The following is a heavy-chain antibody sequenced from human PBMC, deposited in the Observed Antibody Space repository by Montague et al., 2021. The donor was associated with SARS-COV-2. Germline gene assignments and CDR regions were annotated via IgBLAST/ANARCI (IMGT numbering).Heavy chain of an antibody. J-gene: IGHJ6*02. V-gene: IGHV4-34*01. D-gene: IGHD2/OR15-2a*01. CDR2: INNRGSV. CDR3: ARERWNIVIVPPVEYGMDV. Sequence: ETLSLTCAVYGGSFSGSYWTWIRQSPGKGLEWIGEINNRGSVNYSPSLKSRVTISVDTSRNQFSLKVTSVTAADTAVYYCARERWNIVIVPPVEYGMDVWGQGTTVTVSS. CDR1: GGSFSGSY.